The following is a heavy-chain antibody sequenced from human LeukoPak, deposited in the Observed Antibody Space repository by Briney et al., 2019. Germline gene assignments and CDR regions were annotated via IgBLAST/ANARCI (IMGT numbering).Heavy chain of an antibody. CDR1: GFTFSSYA. CDR3: AKDAGDYSYYYYGMDV. J-gene: IGHJ6*04. D-gene: IGHD4-17*01. Sequence: GGSLRLSCAASGFTFSSYAMSWVRQAPGKGLEWVSAISGSGGSTYYADSVKGRFTISRDSSKNTLYLQMNSLRAEDTAVYYCAKDAGDYSYYYYGMDVRGKGTTVTVSS. V-gene: IGHV3-23*01. CDR2: ISGSGGST.